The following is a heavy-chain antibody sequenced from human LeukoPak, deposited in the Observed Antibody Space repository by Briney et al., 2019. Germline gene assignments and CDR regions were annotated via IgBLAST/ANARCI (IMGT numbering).Heavy chain of an antibody. CDR2: IYSTGNT. D-gene: IGHD6-19*01. CDR3: ARLGEQWLEFDY. Sequence: SETLSLTCTVSGGSISTYYWSWIRQPPGKGLEWIGYIYSTGNTNCNPSLKSRVTMSMDTSKNQFSLNLSSVTAADTAVYYCARLGEQWLEFDYWGQGTLVTVSS. J-gene: IGHJ4*02. CDR1: GGSISTYY. V-gene: IGHV4-59*08.